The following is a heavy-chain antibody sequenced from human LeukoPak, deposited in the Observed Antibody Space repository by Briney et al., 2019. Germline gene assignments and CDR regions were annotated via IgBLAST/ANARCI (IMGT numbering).Heavy chain of an antibody. CDR1: GGSISSYY. Sequence: SETLSLTCTVSGGSISSYYWSWIRQPPGKGLEWIGYIYYSGSTNYNPSLKSRVTISVDTSKNQFSLKLSSVTAADTAVYYCARHESYYSSDVWGQGTTVTVSS. CDR2: IYYSGST. V-gene: IGHV4-59*08. D-gene: IGHD3-10*01. CDR3: ARHESYYSSDV. J-gene: IGHJ6*02.